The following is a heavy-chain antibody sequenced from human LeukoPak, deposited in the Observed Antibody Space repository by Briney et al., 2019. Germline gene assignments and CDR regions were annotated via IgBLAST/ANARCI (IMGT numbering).Heavy chain of an antibody. Sequence: GASVKVSCKASGYTFTAYYIHWVRQVPGQGLEWMGWINPNTGGTNYAQKFQGRVTMTRDTSVSTAYMELSSLRSEDTAVYYCARGSAAVDYGAFDIWGQGTMVTVSS. CDR3: ARGSAAVDYGAFDI. D-gene: IGHD6-13*01. CDR2: INPNTGGT. CDR1: GYTFTAYY. V-gene: IGHV1-2*02. J-gene: IGHJ3*02.